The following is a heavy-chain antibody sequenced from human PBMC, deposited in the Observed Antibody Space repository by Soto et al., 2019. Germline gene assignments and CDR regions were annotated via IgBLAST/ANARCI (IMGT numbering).Heavy chain of an antibody. CDR2: IKQDGSEK. CDR3: ARGLVLDYDSSGYYDAFDI. CDR1: GFTFSSYW. D-gene: IGHD3-22*01. V-gene: IGHV3-7*04. Sequence: GGSLRLSCAASGFTFSSYWMSWVRQAPGKGLEWVANIKQDGSEKYYVDSVKGRFTISRDNAKNSLYLQMNSLRAEDTAVYYCARGLVLDYDSSGYYDAFDIWGQGTMVTVSS. J-gene: IGHJ3*02.